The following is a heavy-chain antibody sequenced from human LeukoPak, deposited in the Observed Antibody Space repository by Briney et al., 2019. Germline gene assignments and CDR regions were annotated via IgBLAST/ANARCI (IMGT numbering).Heavy chain of an antibody. D-gene: IGHD3-10*01. J-gene: IGHJ6*02. CDR1: GGSISSYY. Sequence: SETLSLTCTVSGGSISSYYWSWIRQPPGKGLEWIGYIYYSGSTNYNPSLKSRVTISVDTSKNQFSLKLSSVTAADTAVYYCARERIYFGSGGDLSDARLFYYYGMDVWGQGTTVTVSS. V-gene: IGHV4-59*01. CDR2: IYYSGST. CDR3: ARERIYFGSGGDLSDARLFYYYGMDV.